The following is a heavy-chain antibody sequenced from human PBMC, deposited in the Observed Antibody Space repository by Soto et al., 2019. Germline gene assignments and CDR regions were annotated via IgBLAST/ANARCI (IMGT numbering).Heavy chain of an antibody. CDR1: GFTLSDHY. V-gene: IGHV3-15*01. D-gene: IGHD3-3*01. CDR2: IKSKSDGATT. CDR3: TTGLTIFGVVIDP. J-gene: IGHJ5*02. Sequence: GGSLRLSCAGSGFTLSDHYIDWVRQAPGKGLEWVGRIKSKSDGATTDYAAPVRGRFIISRDDSKNTLYLQMNSLKTEDTAVYYCTTGLTIFGVVIDPWGQGTLVTVSS.